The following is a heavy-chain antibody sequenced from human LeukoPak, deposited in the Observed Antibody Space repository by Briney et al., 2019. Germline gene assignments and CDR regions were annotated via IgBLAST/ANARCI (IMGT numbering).Heavy chain of an antibody. CDR2: IYYSGST. D-gene: IGHD3-10*01. J-gene: IGHJ3*02. Sequence: SETLSLTCTVSGGSISSGDYYWSWIRQPPGKGLEWIGYIYYSGSTYYNPSLKSRVTISVDTSKNQFSLKLSSVTAADTAVYYCARTMVRGVKAFDIWGQGTMVTVSS. CDR3: ARTMVRGVKAFDI. CDR1: GGSISSGDYY. V-gene: IGHV4-30-4*01.